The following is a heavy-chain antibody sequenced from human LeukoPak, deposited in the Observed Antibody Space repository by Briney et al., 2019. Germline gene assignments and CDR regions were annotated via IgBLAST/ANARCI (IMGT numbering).Heavy chain of an antibody. J-gene: IGHJ3*02. CDR3: ARVIWGAVAFDI. CDR2: INPNSGGT. V-gene: IGHV1-2*02. Sequence: GASVKVSCKASGYTFTGYYMHWVRQAPGQGLEWMGWINPNSGGTNYAQKFQGRITMTTDTSLSTAYMELSRLRSDDTAVYYCARVIWGAVAFDIWGQGTMVIVSS. D-gene: IGHD3-16*01. CDR1: GYTFTGYY.